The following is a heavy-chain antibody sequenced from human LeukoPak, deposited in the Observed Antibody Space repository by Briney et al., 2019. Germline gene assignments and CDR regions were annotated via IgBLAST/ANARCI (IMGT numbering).Heavy chain of an antibody. CDR1: GGSISSSSYY. Sequence: PSETLSLTCTVSGGSISSSSYYWGWIRQPPGKGLEWIGTIFYSGSTYYNPSLKSRVTISVDTSKNQFSLKLSSVTAADTAVYYCARGPGYYGSGSYKYYFDYWGQGTLVTVSS. J-gene: IGHJ4*02. CDR2: IFYSGST. D-gene: IGHD3-10*01. V-gene: IGHV4-39*07. CDR3: ARGPGYYGSGSYKYYFDY.